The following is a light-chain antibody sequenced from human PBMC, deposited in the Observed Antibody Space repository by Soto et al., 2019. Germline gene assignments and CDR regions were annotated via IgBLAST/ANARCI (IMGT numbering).Light chain of an antibody. CDR3: QQLNTLPVT. CDR1: QGISSY. Sequence: DIQLTQSQSFLSAFVGDRVTISCRASQGISSYLAWYQQTPGKAPKLLIYASSTLQSGVPSRFSGSGSGTEFTLTIGSLQPEDFATDDCQQLNTLPVTFGQGTRLDI. CDR2: ASS. V-gene: IGKV1-9*01. J-gene: IGKJ5*01.